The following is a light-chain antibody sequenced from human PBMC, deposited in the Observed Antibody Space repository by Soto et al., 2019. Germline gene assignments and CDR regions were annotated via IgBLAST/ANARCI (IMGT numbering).Light chain of an antibody. J-gene: IGLJ1*01. Sequence: QSALTQPASVSGSPGQSITISCTGTSSDVGGYNYVSWYQQHPGKAPKLMINEVSNRPSGVSNRFSGSKSGNTASLTISGLQAEDEADYYCSSYTSSSTPLVFGTGTKVTVL. CDR3: SSYTSSSTPLV. CDR1: SSDVGGYNY. V-gene: IGLV2-14*01. CDR2: EVS.